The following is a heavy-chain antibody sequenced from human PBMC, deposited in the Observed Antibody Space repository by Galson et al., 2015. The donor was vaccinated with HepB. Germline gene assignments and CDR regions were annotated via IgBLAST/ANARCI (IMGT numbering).Heavy chain of an antibody. J-gene: IGHJ4*02. CDR1: GYTFTSYG. CDR3: VASGSYYKGAGGVDY. CDR2: ISAYNGNT. V-gene: IGHV1-18*01. D-gene: IGHD3-10*01. Sequence: SVKVSCKASGYTFTSYGISWVRQAPGQGLEWMGWISAYNGNTNYAQKLQGRVTMTTDTSTSTAYMELRSLRSDDTAVYYCVASGSYYKGAGGVDYWGQGTLVTVSS.